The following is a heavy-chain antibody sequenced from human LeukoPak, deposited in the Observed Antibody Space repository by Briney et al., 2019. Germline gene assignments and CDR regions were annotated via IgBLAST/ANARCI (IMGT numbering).Heavy chain of an antibody. CDR3: AKGDMGVFGVVIMSGYFDY. J-gene: IGHJ4*02. CDR1: GYTFTSYY. CDR2: INPSGGST. D-gene: IGHD3-3*01. Sequence: GASVKVSCKASGYTFTSYYMHWVRQAPGQGLEWMGLINPSGGSTSYAQKFQGRVTMTRDMSTSTVYMELSSLRAEDTAVYYCAKGDMGVFGVVIMSGYFDYWGQGTLVTVSS. V-gene: IGHV1-46*01.